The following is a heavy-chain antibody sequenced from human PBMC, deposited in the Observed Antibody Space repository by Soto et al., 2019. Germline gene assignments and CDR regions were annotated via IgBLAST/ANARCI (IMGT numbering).Heavy chain of an antibody. CDR1: GLTFSSYS. J-gene: IGHJ6*02. V-gene: IGHV3-21*01. CDR3: ARDRKDFGGVTLYYYYYYGMDV. CDR2: ISSRSSYI. Sequence: GSLSLSCAASGLTFSSYSMNWVRQAPGKGLEWGSSISSRSSYIYYADSVKGRFTISRDNAKNSLYLQMSSLRAEDTAVYYCARDRKDFGGVTLYYYYYYGMDVWGQGTTVTVSS. D-gene: IGHD3-3*01.